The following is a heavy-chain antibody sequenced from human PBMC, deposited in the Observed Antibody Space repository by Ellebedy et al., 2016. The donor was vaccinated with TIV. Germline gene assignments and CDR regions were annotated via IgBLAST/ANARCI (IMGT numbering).Heavy chain of an antibody. J-gene: IGHJ3*02. CDR2: INQDGRTT. CDR1: GFTFSASW. V-gene: IGHV3-7*01. CDR3: ATDKVCFTFDI. Sequence: GESLKISCAASGFTFSASWMTWVRQAPGQGLEWVANINQDGRTTNYVDSVKGRFTISRDNAKNSLYLQLNSLIVDDTAMYYCATDKVCFTFDIWGRGTMVTVSS.